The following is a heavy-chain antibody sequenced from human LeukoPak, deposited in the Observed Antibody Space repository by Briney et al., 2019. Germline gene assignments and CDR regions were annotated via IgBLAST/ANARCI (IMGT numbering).Heavy chain of an antibody. J-gene: IGHJ6*02. CDR3: AKDLYDNYGMDV. Sequence: GRSLRLSCAASGFTFDDYAMHWVREAPGKGLEWVSGISWNSGSIGYADSVKGRFTISRDNAKNSLYLQMNSLRAEDTALYYCAKDLYDNYGMDVWGQGTTVTVSS. V-gene: IGHV3-9*01. CDR1: GFTFDDYA. CDR2: ISWNSGSI. D-gene: IGHD2/OR15-2a*01.